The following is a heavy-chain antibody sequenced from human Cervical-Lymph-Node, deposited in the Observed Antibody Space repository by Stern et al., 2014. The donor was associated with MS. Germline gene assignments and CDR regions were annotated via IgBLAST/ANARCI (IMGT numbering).Heavy chain of an antibody. CDR2: GHESGST. CDR1: GSSINYYA. V-gene: IGHV4-59*01. CDR3: ARRLRFGDYDY. Sequence: VQLVESGPGLVKPSATLSLTFTVSGSSINYYAWSLVRQPPGKGLEWIGDGHESGSTNYNPSLKSRVTISVDTSKNQFSLNLDSVTAADTAIYYCARRLRFGDYDYWGQGTLVTVSS. D-gene: IGHD4-17*01. J-gene: IGHJ4*01.